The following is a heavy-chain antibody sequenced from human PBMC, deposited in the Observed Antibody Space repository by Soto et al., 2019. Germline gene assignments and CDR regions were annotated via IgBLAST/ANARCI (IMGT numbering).Heavy chain of an antibody. CDR2: IYSGGST. V-gene: IGHV3-53*01. Sequence: GGSLRLSCAASGFIVGNNYMTWVRQAPGKGLEWVSVIYSGGSTDYADSVQGRFTISRDNSKNALYLQMNSLRVEDTAMYYRARGGNRWSLDYWGQETPVTVS. J-gene: IGHJ4*02. CDR1: GFIVGNNY. CDR3: ARGGNRWSLDY. D-gene: IGHD2-15*01.